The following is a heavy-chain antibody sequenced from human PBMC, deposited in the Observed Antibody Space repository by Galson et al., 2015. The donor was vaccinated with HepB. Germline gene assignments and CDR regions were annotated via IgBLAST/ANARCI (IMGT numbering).Heavy chain of an antibody. J-gene: IGHJ2*01. Sequence: SVKVSCKASGFTFTSSAMQWVRQARGQRLERIGWIVVGSGNTNYAQKFQERVTITRDMSTSTAYMELSSLRSEDTAVYYCAAVGITMVRGVSSYPAFDLWGRGTLVTVSS. D-gene: IGHD3-10*01. V-gene: IGHV1-58*02. CDR3: AAVGITMVRGVSSYPAFDL. CDR2: IVVGSGNT. CDR1: GFTFTSSA.